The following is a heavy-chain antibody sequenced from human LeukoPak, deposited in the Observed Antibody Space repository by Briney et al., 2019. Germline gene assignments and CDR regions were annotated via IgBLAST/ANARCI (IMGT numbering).Heavy chain of an antibody. CDR3: ARVQRELRWPGYYYDYMDV. CDR1: GFTVSSNY. Sequence: GGSLRLSCAASGFTVSSNYMSWVRQAPGKGLEWVSVIYSGGSTYYADSVKGRFTISRDNSKNTLYLQMNSLRAEDTAVYYCARVQRELRWPGYYYDYMDVWGKGTTVTVSS. J-gene: IGHJ6*03. D-gene: IGHD1-26*01. CDR2: IYSGGST. V-gene: IGHV3-53*01.